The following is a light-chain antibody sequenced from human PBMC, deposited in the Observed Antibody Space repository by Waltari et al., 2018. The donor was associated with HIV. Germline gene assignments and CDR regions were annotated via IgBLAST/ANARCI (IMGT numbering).Light chain of an antibody. V-gene: IGLV3-25*03. CDR1: ALADQY. CDR3: QSADSSASVI. J-gene: IGLJ2*01. CDR2: TDS. Sequence: SYELTQPPSVSVSPGQTARITCSADALADQYAYWYQKRPGQAPVLVIYTDSERPSGIPERLAASSSGTTVTLTISGVQAEDEADYYCQSADSSASVIFGGGTKLTVL.